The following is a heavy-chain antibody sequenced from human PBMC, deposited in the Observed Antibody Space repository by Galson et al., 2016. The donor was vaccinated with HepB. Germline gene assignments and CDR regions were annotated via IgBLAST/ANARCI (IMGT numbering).Heavy chain of an antibody. Sequence: SLRLSCAASGFSISSYSFNWVRQAPGKGLEWVSHIGSGGSTISYADSVKGRFTISSDNAKHSLYLQMHSLRDEYTAVYYCARDGGQQLVRWERLRKVYYYYPMDVWGQGTTVTV. CDR2: IGSGGSTI. D-gene: IGHD6-13*01. V-gene: IGHV3-48*02. CDR1: GFSISSYS. CDR3: ARDGGQQLVRWERLRKVYYYYPMDV. J-gene: IGHJ6*02.